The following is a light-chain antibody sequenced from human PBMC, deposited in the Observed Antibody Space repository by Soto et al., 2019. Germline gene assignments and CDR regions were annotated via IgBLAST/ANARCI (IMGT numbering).Light chain of an antibody. CDR2: EVS. V-gene: IGLV2-14*01. CDR3: LSNTSTISYV. Sequence: QSALTQPASVSGSPGQSIAISCTGTTSDVGGYNYVSWYQQHPGKVPKLLIHEVSNRPSGVSNRFSGSKSGNTASLTISGLQAEEEADYYCLSNTSTISYVFGTGTKVTVL. J-gene: IGLJ1*01. CDR1: TSDVGGYNY.